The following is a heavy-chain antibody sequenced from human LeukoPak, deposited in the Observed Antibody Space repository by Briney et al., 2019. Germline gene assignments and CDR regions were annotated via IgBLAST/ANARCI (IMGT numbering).Heavy chain of an antibody. D-gene: IGHD3-22*01. CDR3: ARVGGGLGVTMIVVVSHAFDI. CDR2: INPNSGGT. V-gene: IGHV1-2*02. Sequence: ASVKVSCKASGYTFTGYYMHWVRQAPGQGLEWMGWINPNSGGTNYAQKFQGRVTMTRDTSISTAYMELSRLRSDDTAVYYCARVGGGLGVTMIVVVSHAFDIWGQGTMVTVSS. CDR1: GYTFTGYY. J-gene: IGHJ3*02.